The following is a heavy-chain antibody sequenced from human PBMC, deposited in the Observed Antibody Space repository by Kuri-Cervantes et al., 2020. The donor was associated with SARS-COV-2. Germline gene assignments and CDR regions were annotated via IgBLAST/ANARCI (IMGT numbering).Heavy chain of an antibody. CDR1: GFTFSSYD. V-gene: IGHV3-21*06. J-gene: IGHJ4*02. D-gene: IGHD4-17*01. CDR2: IGPSNTYI. Sequence: GESLKISCAASGFTFSSYDMSWVRQAPGKGLEWVSGIGPSNTYIYYADSVKGRFIISRDNAKNSLYLQMNSLRVEDTALYYCARAYGDYVFREGLDSWGQGTLVTVSS. CDR3: ARAYGDYVFREGLDS.